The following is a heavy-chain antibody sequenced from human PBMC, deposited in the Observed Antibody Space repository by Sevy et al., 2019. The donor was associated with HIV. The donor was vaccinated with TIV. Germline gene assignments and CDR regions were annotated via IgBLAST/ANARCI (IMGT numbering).Heavy chain of an antibody. D-gene: IGHD6-6*01. Sequence: GGSLRLSCAASGFTFSSYAMHWVRQAPGKGLEWVAVISYDGSKKYYADSVKGRFTISRDNSKNTLYLEMNSLRAEDTAVYYCARDGDSSSSDPDYYYYGMDVWGQGTTVTVSS. V-gene: IGHV3-30-3*01. CDR3: ARDGDSSSSDPDYYYYGMDV. CDR1: GFTFSSYA. J-gene: IGHJ6*02. CDR2: ISYDGSKK.